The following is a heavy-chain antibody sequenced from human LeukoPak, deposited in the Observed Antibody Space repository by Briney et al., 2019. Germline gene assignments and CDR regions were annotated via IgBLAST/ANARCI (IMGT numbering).Heavy chain of an antibody. CDR3: ARARSEAADAFDI. CDR2: INPNSGGT. D-gene: IGHD2-15*01. CDR1: GYTFTGYY. J-gene: IGHJ3*02. Sequence: ASVKVSCKASGYTFTGYYMHWVRQAPGQGLEWMGWINPNSGGTNYAQKFQGRVTMTRDTSISTAYMELSRLRSDDTAVYYCARARSEAADAFDIWGQGTMVTVSS. V-gene: IGHV1-2*02.